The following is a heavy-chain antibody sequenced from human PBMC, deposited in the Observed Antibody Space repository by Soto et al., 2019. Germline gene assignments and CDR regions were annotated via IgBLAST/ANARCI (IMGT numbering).Heavy chain of an antibody. CDR3: AKLCQLAVGGDFDY. CDR1: GFTFSSYG. V-gene: IGHV3-30*18. Sequence: QVQLVESGGGVVQPGRSLRLSCAASGFTFSSYGMHWVRQAPGKGLEWVAVISYDGSNKYYADSVKGRFTISRDNSKNTLYLQMNSLRAEDTAVYHCAKLCQLAVGGDFDYWGQGTMVTVSS. D-gene: IGHD6-6*01. CDR2: ISYDGSNK. J-gene: IGHJ4*02.